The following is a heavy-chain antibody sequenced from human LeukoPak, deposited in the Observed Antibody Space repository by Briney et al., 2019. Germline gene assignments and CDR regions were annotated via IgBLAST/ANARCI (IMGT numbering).Heavy chain of an antibody. D-gene: IGHD2-2*01. J-gene: IGHJ4*02. V-gene: IGHV1-18*01. CDR2: IKTSNGNT. Sequence: ASVKVSCKASGYSFTNYGLSWVRQTPGLALEWLGWIKTSNGNTNYAQKFQGRITLTTVTSTNTVYLELRSLRSDGTAVYYCARDKGPDCSSTSCYGGGSDYWGQGTLVTVSS. CDR1: GYSFTNYG. CDR3: ARDKGPDCSSTSCYGGGSDY.